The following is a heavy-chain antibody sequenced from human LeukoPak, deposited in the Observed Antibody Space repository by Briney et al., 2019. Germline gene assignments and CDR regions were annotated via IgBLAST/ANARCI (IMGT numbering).Heavy chain of an antibody. D-gene: IGHD4-17*01. CDR1: GYTFTSYY. Sequence: ASVKVSCKASGYTFTSYYMNWVRQAPGQGLEWMGIINPSGGSTSYAQKFQGRVTMTRDTSTSTVYMELSSLRSEDTAVYYCARDGGGYGDYGGHDAFDIWGQGTMVTVSS. CDR2: INPSGGST. J-gene: IGHJ3*02. CDR3: ARDGGGYGDYGGHDAFDI. V-gene: IGHV1-46*01.